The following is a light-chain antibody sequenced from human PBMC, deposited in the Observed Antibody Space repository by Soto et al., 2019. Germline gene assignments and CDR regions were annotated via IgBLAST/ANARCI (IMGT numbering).Light chain of an antibody. CDR3: KQYGSSPPWT. CDR2: GAS. J-gene: IGKJ1*01. V-gene: IGKV3-20*01. CDR1: QSVSSDF. Sequence: EVVLTQSPDTLSLSPGARATLSCRASQSVSSDFLAWHQQKPGQAPRLLIYGASSRATGIPDRFSGSGSGTDFTLTIKRLEPDDFAVYYCKQYGSSPPWTFGQGTKVEIK.